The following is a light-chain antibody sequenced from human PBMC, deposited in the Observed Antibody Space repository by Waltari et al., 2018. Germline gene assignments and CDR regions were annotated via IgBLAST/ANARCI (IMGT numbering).Light chain of an antibody. CDR1: SLRTSY. Sequence: SSELTQDPAVSVALGQTVSFTCQGYSLRTSYARWYQLTPGQAPVLVIYGKDKRPSGIPDRISGYSSGTTSSLTITGAQAEDEADYYCSSRNGRANQVVFAGGTKVTVL. J-gene: IGLJ3*02. V-gene: IGLV3-19*01. CDR2: GKD. CDR3: SSRNGRANQVV.